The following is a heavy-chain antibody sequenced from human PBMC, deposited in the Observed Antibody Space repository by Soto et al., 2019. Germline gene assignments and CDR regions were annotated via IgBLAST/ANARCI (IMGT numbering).Heavy chain of an antibody. CDR2: IYPGDSDT. CDR3: ASSGRSGYDFVSPDV. Sequence: GESLKISCKGSGYSFTSYWIGWVRQMPGKGLEWMGIIYPGDSDTRYSPSFQGQVTVSADKSISTAYLQWSSLKASDTAMYYCASSGRSGYDFVSPDVWGQGTTVTVSS. J-gene: IGHJ6*02. CDR1: GYSFTSYW. V-gene: IGHV5-51*01. D-gene: IGHD5-12*01.